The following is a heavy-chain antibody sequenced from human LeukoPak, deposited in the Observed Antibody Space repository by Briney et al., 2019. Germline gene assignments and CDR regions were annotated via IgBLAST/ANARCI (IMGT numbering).Heavy chain of an antibody. CDR2: MYYSGTT. Sequence: NPSETLSLTCTVSGGYISTNSYYWGWVRQPPGKGLEWIGSMYYSGTTYYNPSLKSRVTISVDTSKNQFSLKLSSLTAADTAVYYCAVTATPGHYFDYWGQGSLVTVSS. V-gene: IGHV4-39*01. J-gene: IGHJ4*02. D-gene: IGHD2-15*01. CDR1: GGYISTNSYY. CDR3: AVTATPGHYFDY.